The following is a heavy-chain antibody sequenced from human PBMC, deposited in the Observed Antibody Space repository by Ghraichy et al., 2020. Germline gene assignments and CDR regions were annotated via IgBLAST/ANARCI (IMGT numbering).Heavy chain of an antibody. CDR3: AKDQRDFWSGYYFGMDV. CDR2: ISGSGAGT. CDR1: GFTFSNYA. J-gene: IGHJ6*02. V-gene: IGHV3-23*01. D-gene: IGHD3-3*01. Sequence: GGSLRLSCAASGFTFSNYAMNWVRQAPGKGVEWVSSISGSGAGTKYADSVKGRFTISRDKSKNTLYLQMNSLSGEDTAVYYCAKDQRDFWSGYYFGMDVWGQGTTVIVSS.